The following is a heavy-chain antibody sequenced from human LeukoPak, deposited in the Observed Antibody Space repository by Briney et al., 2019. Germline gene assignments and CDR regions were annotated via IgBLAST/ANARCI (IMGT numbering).Heavy chain of an antibody. J-gene: IGHJ6*03. D-gene: IGHD3-10*01. CDR1: GGSISSSSYY. CDR2: IYYSGST. Sequence: SETLSLTCTVSGGSISSSSYYWSWIRQPPGKGLEWIGYIYYSGSTNYNPSLKSRVTISVDTSKNQFSLKLSSVTAADTAVFYCARVITMVRGVEYYYYYYMDVWGKGTTVTISS. CDR3: ARVITMVRGVEYYYYYYMDV. V-gene: IGHV4-61*01.